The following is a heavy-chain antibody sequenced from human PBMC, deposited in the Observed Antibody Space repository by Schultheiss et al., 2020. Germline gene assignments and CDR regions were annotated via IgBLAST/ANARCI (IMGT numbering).Heavy chain of an antibody. CDR1: GFTVSSNE. Sequence: GGSLRLSCAASGFTVSSNEMSWVRQAPGKGLEWVSSISSSSSYIYYADSVKGRFTISRDNAKNSLYLQMNSLRAEDTAVYYCARGGYDILTGFPDYWGQGTLVTVSS. D-gene: IGHD3-9*01. CDR3: ARGGYDILTGFPDY. V-gene: IGHV3-21*01. CDR2: ISSSSSYI. J-gene: IGHJ4*02.